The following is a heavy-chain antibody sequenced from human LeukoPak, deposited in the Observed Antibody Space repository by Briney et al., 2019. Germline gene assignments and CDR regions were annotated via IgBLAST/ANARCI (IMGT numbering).Heavy chain of an antibody. CDR1: GGSISSSKYY. Sequence: SETLSLTCTVSGGSISSSKYYWGWIRQPPGKGLEWIGNIYHSGNTYYSPSLKSPVTISVDTSKNQFSLKLSSVTAADTAVYYCAREYNWFDPWGQGTLVTVSS. V-gene: IGHV4-39*07. J-gene: IGHJ5*02. CDR2: IYHSGNT. CDR3: AREYNWFDP.